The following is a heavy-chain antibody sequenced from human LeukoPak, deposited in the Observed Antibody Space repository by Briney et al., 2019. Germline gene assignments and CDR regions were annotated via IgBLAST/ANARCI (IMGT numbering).Heavy chain of an antibody. J-gene: IGHJ4*02. CDR3: ARGYRGIEY. D-gene: IGHD5-12*01. CDR1: GFTFSDYY. CDR2: VGGSRSYT. Sequence: GGSLRLSCTASGFTFSDYYMSWIRQAPGGGPEWLSYVGGSRSYTDYADSVKGRFTISRDNAKNSLYLQMNSLRAEDTAVYYCARGYRGIEYWGQGTLVTVSS. V-gene: IGHV3-11*03.